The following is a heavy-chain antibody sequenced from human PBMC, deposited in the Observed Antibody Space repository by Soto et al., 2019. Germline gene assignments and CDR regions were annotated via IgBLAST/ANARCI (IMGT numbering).Heavy chain of an antibody. CDR3: ARDSWFPGAVGTDV. Sequence: LRLSCAASGFTVSSNYMSWVRQAPGKGLEWVSDIYSGGSTYYADSVKGRFTISRDNSKNTLYLQMNSLRAEDTAVYYCARDSWFPGAVGTDVWGQGTTVTVSS. V-gene: IGHV3-53*01. J-gene: IGHJ6*02. CDR1: GFTVSSNY. D-gene: IGHD3-10*01. CDR2: IYSGGST.